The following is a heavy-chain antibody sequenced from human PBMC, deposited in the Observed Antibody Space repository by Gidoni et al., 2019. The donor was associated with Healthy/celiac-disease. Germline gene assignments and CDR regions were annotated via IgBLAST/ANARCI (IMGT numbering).Heavy chain of an antibody. J-gene: IGHJ1*01. CDR3: ARDLGTVRFQH. V-gene: IGHV3-21*01. CDR2: ISSSSSYI. D-gene: IGHD1-1*01. Sequence: EVQLVESGGGLIKPGGSLRLSCAAYGFTFSSHSMNCVRQAPGKWLEWVSSISSSSSYIYYADLVKGRFTISRDNAKNSLYLQMTSLRAADTAVYYCARDLGTVRFQHWGQGTLVTVSS. CDR1: GFTFSSHS.